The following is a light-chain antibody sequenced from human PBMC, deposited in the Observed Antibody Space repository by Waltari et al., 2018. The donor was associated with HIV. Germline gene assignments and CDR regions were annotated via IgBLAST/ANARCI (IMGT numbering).Light chain of an antibody. CDR1: QSVLYSSNNKNY. Sequence: DIVMTQSPDSLAVSLGERATVNCKSSQSVLYSSNNKNYLALYPQKPGQPPKLLIYWASTRESRVPDRFSGSGSWTDFTLTISSLQAEDVAVYYCQQYYTTPFTFGPGTKVDIK. V-gene: IGKV4-1*01. CDR2: WAS. CDR3: QQYYTTPFT. J-gene: IGKJ3*01.